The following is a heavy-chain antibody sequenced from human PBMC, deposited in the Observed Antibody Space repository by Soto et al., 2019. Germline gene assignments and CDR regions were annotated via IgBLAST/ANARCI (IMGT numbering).Heavy chain of an antibody. D-gene: IGHD4-17*01. Sequence: EVQLVESGGGLVQPGGSLRLSCAASGFSVSNNYMSWVRQAPGKGLECVSLIYSGGDTYYVDSVKGRFSISRVSSKNTLYLQMNSLRAEDSAVYYCARNIPVTTLGYWGQGTVVTVAS. CDR1: GFSVSNNY. CDR3: ARNIPVTTLGY. CDR2: IYSGGDT. V-gene: IGHV3-66*01. J-gene: IGHJ4*02.